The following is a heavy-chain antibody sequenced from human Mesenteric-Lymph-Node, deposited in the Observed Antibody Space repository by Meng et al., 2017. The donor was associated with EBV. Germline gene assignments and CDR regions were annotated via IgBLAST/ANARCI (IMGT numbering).Heavy chain of an antibody. CDR3: ARPRRWLQSEFDF. Sequence: GPGLAMPSATLSSTCTVSAVSISNSNFYWGWLRPPQGKGLVWIGSIFHSGSTYYTPSLQSRVTVSVDTSKNQFSLKLNSVTTADTAMYYCARPRRWLQSEFDFWGPGTLVTVSS. J-gene: IGHJ4*02. CDR1: AVSISNSNFY. D-gene: IGHD5-24*01. V-gene: IGHV4-39*01. CDR2: IFHSGST.